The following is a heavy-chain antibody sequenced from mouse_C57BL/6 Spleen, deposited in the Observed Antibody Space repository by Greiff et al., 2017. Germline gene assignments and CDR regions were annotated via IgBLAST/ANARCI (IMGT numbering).Heavy chain of an antibody. CDR2: ISYDGSN. V-gene: IGHV3-6*01. Sequence: VQLQQSGPGLVKPSQSLSLTCSVTGYSITSGYYWNWIRQFPGNKLEWMGYISYDGSNNYNPSLKNRISITRDTSKNQFFLKLNSVTTEDTATYYCASLYDYDPWFAYWGQGTLVTVSA. CDR1: GYSITSGYY. D-gene: IGHD2-4*01. J-gene: IGHJ3*01. CDR3: ASLYDYDPWFAY.